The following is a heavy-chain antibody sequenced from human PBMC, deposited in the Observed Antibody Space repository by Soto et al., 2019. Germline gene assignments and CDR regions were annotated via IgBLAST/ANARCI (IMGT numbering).Heavy chain of an antibody. Sequence: EVQLVESGGSLVQPGGSLRLSCAASGFTVSSNYMSWVRQAPGKGLEWVSVIYSGGSTYYADSVKGRFTISRDNSKNTLYLQMNSLRAEDTAVYYCAREIITIFGVLQNWFDPWGQGTLVTVSS. CDR3: AREIITIFGVLQNWFDP. V-gene: IGHV3-66*01. D-gene: IGHD3-3*01. CDR1: GFTVSSNY. CDR2: IYSGGST. J-gene: IGHJ5*02.